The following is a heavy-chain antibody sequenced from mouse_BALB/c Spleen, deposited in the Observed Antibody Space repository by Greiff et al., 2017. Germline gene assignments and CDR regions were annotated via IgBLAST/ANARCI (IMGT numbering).Heavy chain of an antibody. CDR3: ARSGYGNYVDYFDY. Sequence: VKLQESGAELARPGASVKLSCKASGYTFTSYWMQWVKQRPGQGLEWIGAIYPGDGDTRYTQKFKGKATLTADKSSSTAYMQLSSLASEDSAVYYCARSGYGNYVDYFDYWGQGTTLTVSS. V-gene: IGHV1-87*01. J-gene: IGHJ2*01. CDR2: IYPGDGDT. D-gene: IGHD2-1*01. CDR1: GYTFTSYW.